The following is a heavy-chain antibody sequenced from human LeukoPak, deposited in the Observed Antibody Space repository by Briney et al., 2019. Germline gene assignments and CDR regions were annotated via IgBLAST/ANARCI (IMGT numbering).Heavy chain of an antibody. D-gene: IGHD3-22*01. V-gene: IGHV1-69*05. CDR2: IIPIFGTA. Sequence: SVKVSCKASGGTFSSYAISWVRQGPGQGLEWMGRIIPIFGTANYAQKFQGRVTITTDESTSTAYRELSSLRSEDTAVYYCARVTYYYDSSGYQDYWGQGTLVTVS. J-gene: IGHJ4*02. CDR3: ARVTYYYDSSGYQDY. CDR1: GGTFSSYA.